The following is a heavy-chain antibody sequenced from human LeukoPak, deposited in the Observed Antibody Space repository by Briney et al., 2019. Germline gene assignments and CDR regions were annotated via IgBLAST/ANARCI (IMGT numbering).Heavy chain of an antibody. V-gene: IGHV3-11*01. D-gene: IGHD5-18*01. Sequence: GGSLRLSCAVSGFTFSDHYMTWIRQAPGKGLEYISYLSNTGSDISYADSVKGRFSISRDNAKNSLYLQMDSLRAEDTAVYYCATVGQLWSQYGTDVWGQGTTVTVSS. CDR3: ATVGQLWSQYGTDV. J-gene: IGHJ6*02. CDR1: GFTFSDHY. CDR2: LSNTGSDI.